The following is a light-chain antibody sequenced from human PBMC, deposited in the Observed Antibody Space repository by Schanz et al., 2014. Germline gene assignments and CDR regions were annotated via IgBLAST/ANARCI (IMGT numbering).Light chain of an antibody. CDR2: SSN. CDR3: AAWDDSLNGRNWV. J-gene: IGLJ3*02. V-gene: IGLV1-44*01. CDR1: SSNIGSNT. Sequence: QSVLTQPPSASGTPGQRVTISCSGGSSNIGSNTVDWYQQLPGTAPKLLIYSSNQRPSGVPDRFSGSKSGTSASLAISGLQSEDEADYYCAAWDDSLNGRNWVFGGGTKVTVL.